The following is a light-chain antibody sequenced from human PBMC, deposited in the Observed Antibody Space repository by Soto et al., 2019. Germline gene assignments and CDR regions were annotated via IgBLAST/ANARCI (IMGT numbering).Light chain of an antibody. J-gene: IGKJ4*01. V-gene: IGKV1-9*01. CDR3: KQLHSYPPRT. CDR2: AAS. Sequence: DIQLTQSPSFLSASVGDRVTITCRASQGISSYLAWYQQKPGKASKLLIYAASTLQSGVPSRFSGSGSGTEFTLTISSLQPEDFAICYCKQLHSYPPRTFGGGAKV. CDR1: QGISSY.